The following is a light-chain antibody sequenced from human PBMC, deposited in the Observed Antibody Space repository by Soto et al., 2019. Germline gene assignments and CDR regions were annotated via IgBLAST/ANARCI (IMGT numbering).Light chain of an antibody. Sequence: AIQLTQSTSALSACVGDRVSSTCRASQGISSALAWYQQKPGKAPELLIYAASTLQSGVPSRFSGSGSGTDFTLTISCLQSEDFATYYCQQYYSFPQTFGQGTKVDI. CDR3: QQYYSFPQT. CDR1: QGISSA. V-gene: IGKV1-13*02. J-gene: IGKJ1*01. CDR2: AAS.